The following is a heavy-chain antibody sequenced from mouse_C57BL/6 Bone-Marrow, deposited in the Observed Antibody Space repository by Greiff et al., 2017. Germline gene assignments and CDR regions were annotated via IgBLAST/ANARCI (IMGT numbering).Heavy chain of an antibody. Sequence: QVQLQQPGAELVKPGASVTMSCKASGYTFTSYWITWVKQRPGQGLEWIGDIYPGSGSTNYNEKFKSKATLTVDTSSSTASMQLSSLTSEDSAVYYCARGDYDPYAMDYWGQGTSVTVSS. CDR3: ARGDYDPYAMDY. D-gene: IGHD2-4*01. V-gene: IGHV1-55*01. CDR2: IYPGSGST. J-gene: IGHJ4*01. CDR1: GYTFTSYW.